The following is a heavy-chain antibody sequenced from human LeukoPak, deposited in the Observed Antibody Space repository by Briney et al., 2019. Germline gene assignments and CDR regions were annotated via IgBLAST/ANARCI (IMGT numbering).Heavy chain of an antibody. D-gene: IGHD2-2*01. CDR3: AREDVGYCSSTNCDNWFDP. J-gene: IGHJ5*02. CDR2: IYYSGST. CDR1: GGSISSGGYY. V-gene: IGHV4-31*03. Sequence: SQTLSLTCTVSGGSISSGGYYWSWIRQHPGKGLEWIGYIYYSGSTYYNPSLKSRVTISVDTSKNQFSLKLSSVTAADTAVYFCAREDVGYCSSTNCDNWFDPWGQGTLVTVSS.